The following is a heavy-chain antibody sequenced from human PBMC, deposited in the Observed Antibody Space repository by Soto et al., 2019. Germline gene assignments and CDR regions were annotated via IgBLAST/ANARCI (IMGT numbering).Heavy chain of an antibody. CDR3: ATYDILTAFDY. Sequence: SETLSLTCTVSGGSISSYYWSWIRQPPGKGLEWIGYIYYSGSTNYNPSLKSRVTISVDTSKNQFSLKLSSVTAADTAVYYCATYDILTAFDYWGQGTLVTVS. V-gene: IGHV4-59*01. J-gene: IGHJ4*02. CDR1: GGSISSYY. D-gene: IGHD3-9*01. CDR2: IYYSGST.